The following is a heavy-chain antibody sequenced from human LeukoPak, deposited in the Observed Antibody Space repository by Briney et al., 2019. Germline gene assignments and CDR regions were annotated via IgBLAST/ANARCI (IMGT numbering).Heavy chain of an antibody. Sequence: GGSLRLSCAASGFTFSSYAMSWVRQAPGKGLEWVSAISGSGGSTYYADSVKGRFTISRDNAKNSLYLQMNSLRAEDTAVYYCARDMGQPKYYYDSSGPRAFDIWGQGTMVTVSS. CDR2: ISGSGGST. V-gene: IGHV3-23*01. CDR3: ARDMGQPKYYYDSSGPRAFDI. J-gene: IGHJ3*02. CDR1: GFTFSSYA. D-gene: IGHD3-22*01.